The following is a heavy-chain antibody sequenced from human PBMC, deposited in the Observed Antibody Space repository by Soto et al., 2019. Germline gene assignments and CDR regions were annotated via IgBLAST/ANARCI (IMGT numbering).Heavy chain of an antibody. CDR1: GGSISSGGYY. V-gene: IGHV4-31*03. CDR2: IYYSGST. Sequence: QVQLQESGPGLVKPSQTLSLTCTVSGGSISSGGYYWSWIRQHPGKGLEWIGYIYYSGSTYYNPSLKSRVTISVDTSKNQFALKLSSVTAADTAVYYCARDYGDYGRGVSYFDYWGQGTLVTVSS. CDR3: ARDYGDYGRGVSYFDY. J-gene: IGHJ4*02. D-gene: IGHD4-17*01.